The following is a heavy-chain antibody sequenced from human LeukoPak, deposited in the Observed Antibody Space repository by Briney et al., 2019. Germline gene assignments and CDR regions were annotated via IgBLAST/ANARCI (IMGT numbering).Heavy chain of an antibody. J-gene: IGHJ4*02. CDR3: ARDHVVDGLVFDY. V-gene: IGHV3-7*01. D-gene: IGHD2-15*01. CDR1: GFTFRSHW. CDR2: TNQDGSDK. Sequence: GGSLRLSCAAAGFTFRSHWMSWIRQAPGKGLEWVANTNQDGSDKQYVDSVKGRFTVSRDNAKNSLYLQMDSLRAEDTGLYYCARDHVVDGLVFDYWGQGALVTVSS.